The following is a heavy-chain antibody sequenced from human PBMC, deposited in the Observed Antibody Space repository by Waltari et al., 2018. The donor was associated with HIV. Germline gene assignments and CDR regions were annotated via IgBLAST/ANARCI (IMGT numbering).Heavy chain of an antibody. CDR2: INSDGSTR. Sequence: EQLVESGGGYIKSGGFLRHYWSHSGLNLRRYARECLTRGPGKGLVWLGRINSDGSTREYADAVKGRFVISRDNARNTVYLQVNSLRVEDTAVYYCARASHYFEFSTFDGDYYFDPWGRGTRVAVSS. D-gene: IGHD3-9*01. V-gene: IGHV3-74*01. CDR1: GLNLRRYA. CDR3: ARASHYFEFSTFDGDYYFDP. J-gene: IGHJ4*02.